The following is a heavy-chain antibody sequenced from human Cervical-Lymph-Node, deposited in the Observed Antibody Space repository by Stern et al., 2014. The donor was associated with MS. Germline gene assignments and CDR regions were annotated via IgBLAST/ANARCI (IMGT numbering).Heavy chain of an antibody. Sequence: VQLVESGADVKKPGSSVKVSCKASGGTFSNYAINWVRQAPGQGLEWMGGIIPIYGRANNAQKFQGRVTITADESTSTAYMELSSLRSEDTAVYYCARGWSYDILTGYAYWGQGTLVTVSS. D-gene: IGHD3-9*01. V-gene: IGHV1-69*01. CDR1: GGTFSNYA. J-gene: IGHJ4*02. CDR3: ARGWSYDILTGYAY. CDR2: IIPIYGRA.